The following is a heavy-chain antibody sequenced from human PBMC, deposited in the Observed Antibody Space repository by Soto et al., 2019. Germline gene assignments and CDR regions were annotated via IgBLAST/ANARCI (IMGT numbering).Heavy chain of an antibody. CDR3: ARISGGPIR. J-gene: IGHJ4*02. V-gene: IGHV4-4*07. CDR1: GGSISGFY. CDR2: IHTGGTT. Sequence: PSETLSLTCTASGGSISGFYWNWFRQPAGKGLEWIGRIHTGGTTNYTPSLRSRVTMSVDTSKNQFSLKLTSVTAADTAVYYCARISGGPIRWGQGTLVTVSS.